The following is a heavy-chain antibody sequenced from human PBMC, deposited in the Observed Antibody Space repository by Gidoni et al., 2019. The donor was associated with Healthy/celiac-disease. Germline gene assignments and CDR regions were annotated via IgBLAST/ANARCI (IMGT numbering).Heavy chain of an antibody. CDR2: IYHSGST. CDR3: ARGLMVYAIRSLWFDP. D-gene: IGHD2-8*01. Sequence: QLQLQESGSGLVKPSQTLSLTCAVSGGSISSGGYSWSWIRQPPGKGLEWIGYIYHSGSTYYNPSLKSRVTISVDRSKNQFSLKLSSVTAADTAVYYCARGLMVYAIRSLWFDPWGQGTLVTVSS. V-gene: IGHV4-30-2*01. CDR1: GGSISSGGYS. J-gene: IGHJ5*02.